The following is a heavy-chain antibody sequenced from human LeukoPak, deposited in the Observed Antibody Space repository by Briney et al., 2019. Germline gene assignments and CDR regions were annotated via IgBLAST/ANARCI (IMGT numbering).Heavy chain of an antibody. D-gene: IGHD1/OR15-1a*01. Sequence: PGVSLRLSCAASGFTFSSYSVIWLRQAPGKGLEWVSAFSSSGGTTYYAVSVRRRFRFSRDNSKHILSLHVNRLRAGDRAVYHCAKDRNRCPTNFDSWGQGNLVTVSA. CDR2: FSSSGGTT. CDR3: AKDRNRCPTNFDS. V-gene: IGHV3-23*01. CDR1: GFTFSSYS. J-gene: IGHJ4*02.